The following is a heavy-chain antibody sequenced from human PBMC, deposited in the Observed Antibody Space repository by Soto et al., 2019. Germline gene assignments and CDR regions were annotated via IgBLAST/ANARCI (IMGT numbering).Heavy chain of an antibody. Sequence: GASVKVSCKASGYTFSSYGISWVRQAPGQSPEWMGWIKIGDGNTKYSQKFQGRATFTRDTSANTVYMELRSLRSEDSAIYYCARGSGVGTTYFDYWGQGTRVTVSS. CDR3: ARGSGVGTTYFDY. CDR2: IKIGDGNT. V-gene: IGHV1-3*04. J-gene: IGHJ4*02. D-gene: IGHD1-1*01. CDR1: GYTFSSYG.